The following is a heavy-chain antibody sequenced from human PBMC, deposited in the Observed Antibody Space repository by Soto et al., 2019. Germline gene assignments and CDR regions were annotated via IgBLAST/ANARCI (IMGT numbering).Heavy chain of an antibody. V-gene: IGHV4-31*03. CDR2: IYYSGST. CDR3: ARDTYYYDSSGYYYEGYGMDV. D-gene: IGHD3-22*01. J-gene: IGHJ6*02. CDR1: GGSISSGGYY. Sequence: PSETLSLTCTVSGGSISSGGYYWSWIRQHPGKGLEWIGYIYYSGSTYYNPSLKSRVTISVDTSKNQFSLKLSSVTAADTAVYYCARDTYYYDSSGYYYEGYGMDVWGQGTTVTVSS.